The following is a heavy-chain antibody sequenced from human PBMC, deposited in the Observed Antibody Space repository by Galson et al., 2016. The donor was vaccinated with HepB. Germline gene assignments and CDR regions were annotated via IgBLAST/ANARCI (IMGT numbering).Heavy chain of an antibody. Sequence: SVKVSCKASGYSFTSNKLRWVRQAPGQGLEWIATMNPIDGGTHYAQQLQGRLTVTRDNSKNTLYLQMNSLRAEDTAVYVCATAYCSGGGCFSFDDYYHYGMDVWGQGTTVTVSS. CDR1: GYSFTSNK. CDR3: ATAYCSGGGCFSFDDYYHYGMDV. V-gene: IGHV1-46*04. D-gene: IGHD2-15*01. CDR2: MNPIDGGT. J-gene: IGHJ6*02.